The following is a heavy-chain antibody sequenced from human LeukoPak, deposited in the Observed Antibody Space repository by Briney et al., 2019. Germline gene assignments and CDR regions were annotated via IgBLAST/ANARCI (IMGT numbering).Heavy chain of an antibody. D-gene: IGHD3-10*01. CDR1: GFTFSNAW. V-gene: IGHV3-15*01. Sequence: GGSLRLSCAASGFTFSNAWMSWVRQAPGKGLEWVGRIKSKTDGGTTDYAAPVKGRFTISRDNAKNSLFLQLNSLRAEDTAVYYCATHGERCFNYWGQGTLVTVSS. CDR3: ATHGERCFNY. CDR2: IKSKTDGGTT. J-gene: IGHJ4*02.